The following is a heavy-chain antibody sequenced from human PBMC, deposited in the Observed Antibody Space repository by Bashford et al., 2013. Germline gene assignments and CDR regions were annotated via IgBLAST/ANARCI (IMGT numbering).Heavy chain of an antibody. V-gene: IGHV4-34*01. CDR1: GGSFSGYY. J-gene: IGHJ6*02. CDR2: INHSGST. CDR3: ARGRRGSGSYQRDYDYYGMDV. Sequence: LLYSSETLSLTCAVYGGSFSGYYWNWIRQPPGKGLEWIGEINHSGSTNYNTSLKTRGTISVDTSKNQFSLKLSSVTAADTAVYYCARGRRGSGSYQRDYDYYGMDVWGQGTTVTVSS. D-gene: IGHD3-10*01.